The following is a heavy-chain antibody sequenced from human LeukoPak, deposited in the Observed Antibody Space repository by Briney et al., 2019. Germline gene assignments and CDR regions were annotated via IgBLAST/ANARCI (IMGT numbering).Heavy chain of an antibody. V-gene: IGHV3-30*18. D-gene: IGHD5-18*01. CDR1: GLSFNSHG. CDR2: IAYDGSNT. J-gene: IGHJ2*01. CDR3: AKDRASYGLLGYFDL. Sequence: GRSLRLSCAASGLSFNSHGMHWVRQAPGKGLDWVAVIAYDGSNTYYADSVKRRFTSSRDNSKNTLDLQMNSLRAEDTAVYYCAKDRASYGLLGYFDLWGRGTLVSASS.